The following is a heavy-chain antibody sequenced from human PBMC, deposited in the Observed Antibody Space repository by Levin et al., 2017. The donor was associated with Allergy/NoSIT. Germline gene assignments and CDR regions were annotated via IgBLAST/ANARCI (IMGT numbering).Heavy chain of an antibody. CDR2: INHSGIT. J-gene: IGHJ4*02. V-gene: IGHV4-34*01. D-gene: IGHD5-12*01. Sequence: SQTLSLTCAVYGGSFSGYYWSWIRQPPGKGLEWIGEINHSGITTYNPSLTSRVTISVDTSKNQFSLKLSSVTAAETAVYLGARGYRPATIRPNYLDYWGQGTLVTGSS. CDR1: GGSFSGYY. CDR3: ARGYRPATIRPNYLDY.